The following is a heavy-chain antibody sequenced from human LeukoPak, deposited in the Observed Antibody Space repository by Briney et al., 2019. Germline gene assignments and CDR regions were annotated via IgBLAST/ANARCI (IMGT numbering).Heavy chain of an antibody. V-gene: IGHV3-9*01. Sequence: GGSLRLSCAASGFTFDDYGMHWVRQPPGKGLEWVSGISWNSGNIGYADSVKGRFTISRDNAKNSLYLQMNSLRAEDTAVYYCARRYFDLWGRGTLVTVSS. CDR2: ISWNSGNI. CDR1: GFTFDDYG. CDR3: ARRYFDL. J-gene: IGHJ2*01.